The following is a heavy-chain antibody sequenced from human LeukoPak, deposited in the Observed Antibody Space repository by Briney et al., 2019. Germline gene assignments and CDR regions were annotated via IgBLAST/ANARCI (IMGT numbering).Heavy chain of an antibody. CDR1: GYTLTELS. D-gene: IGHD3-10*01. V-gene: IGHV1-24*01. CDR2: FDPEDGET. J-gene: IGHJ4*02. CDR3: ATQKWDYYGSGSYYPFDY. Sequence: ASVKVSCKVSGYTLTELSMHWVRQAPGKGLEWMGGFDPEDGETIYAQKFQGRVTMTEDTSTDTAYMELSSLRSEDTAVYYCATQKWDYYGSGSYYPFDYWGQGTLVTVSS.